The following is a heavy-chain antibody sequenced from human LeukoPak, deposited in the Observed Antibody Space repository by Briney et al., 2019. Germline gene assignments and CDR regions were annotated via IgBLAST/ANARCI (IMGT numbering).Heavy chain of an antibody. CDR3: ATTFPGIAVAGTGY. V-gene: IGHV3-7*01. CDR2: IKQDGSEK. D-gene: IGHD6-19*01. Sequence: GGSLRLSCAASGFTFSSYWMIWVRQAPGKGLEWVANIKQDGSEKYYVDSVKGRFTISRDNAKNSLYLQMNSLRAEDTAVYYCATTFPGIAVAGTGYWGQGTPGTVSS. J-gene: IGHJ4*02. CDR1: GFTFSSYW.